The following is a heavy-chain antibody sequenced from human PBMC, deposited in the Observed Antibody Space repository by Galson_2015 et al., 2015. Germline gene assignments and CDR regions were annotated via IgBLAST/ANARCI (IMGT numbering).Heavy chain of an antibody. D-gene: IGHD2-15*01. Sequence: SVKVSCKASGYTFTSYYMHWVRQAPGQGLEWMGIINPSGGSTSYAQKFQGRVTMTRDTSTSTVYMELSSLRSEDTAVYYCARDPCEDETHYYYYYGMDVWGQGTTVTVSS. J-gene: IGHJ6*02. CDR2: INPSGGST. CDR3: ARDPCEDETHYYYYYGMDV. V-gene: IGHV1-46*01. CDR1: GYTFTSYY.